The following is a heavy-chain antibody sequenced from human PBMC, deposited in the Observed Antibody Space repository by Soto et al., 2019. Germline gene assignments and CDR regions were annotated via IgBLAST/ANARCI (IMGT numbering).Heavy chain of an antibody. D-gene: IGHD1-26*01. CDR3: AKDVVGPTGLGY. J-gene: IGHJ4*02. V-gene: IGHV1-46*01. Sequence: ASVKVSCKASAYTLTSDYMHWVRQAPGQGLEWMTRIRLSDGNTDYAQKFQGRVTMTRDTSTSTLYMVLSSLRSEDTAVYYCAKDVVGPTGLGYWGQGTLVTVSS. CDR2: IRLSDGNT. CDR1: AYTLTSDY.